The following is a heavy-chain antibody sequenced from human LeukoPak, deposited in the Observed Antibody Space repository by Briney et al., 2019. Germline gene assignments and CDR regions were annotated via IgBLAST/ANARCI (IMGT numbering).Heavy chain of an antibody. J-gene: IGHJ3*02. D-gene: IGHD2-15*01. V-gene: IGHV1-69*13. CDR2: IIPIFGTA. Sequence: SVKVSCKASGGTFSSYAISWVRQAPGQGLEWMGGIIPIFGTANYAQKFQGRVTITADESMSTAYMELSSLRSEDTAVYYCAGDIVVVVAATGLSAFDIWGQGTMVTVSS. CDR3: AGDIVVVVAATGLSAFDI. CDR1: GGTFSSYA.